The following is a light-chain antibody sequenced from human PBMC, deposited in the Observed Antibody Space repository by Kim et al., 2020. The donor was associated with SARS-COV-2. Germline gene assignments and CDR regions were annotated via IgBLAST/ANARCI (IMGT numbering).Light chain of an antibody. J-gene: IGKJ4*01. CDR3: QQRYNWPLT. Sequence: LSPGERATLAGRASQSVGNSLAWFQQKPGQAPRLLIFETSNRATGIPGRFSGSGSGTGFTLTISSLEPEDFAVYYCQQRYNWPLTFGGGTKVDIK. CDR1: QSVGNS. CDR2: ETS. V-gene: IGKV3-11*01.